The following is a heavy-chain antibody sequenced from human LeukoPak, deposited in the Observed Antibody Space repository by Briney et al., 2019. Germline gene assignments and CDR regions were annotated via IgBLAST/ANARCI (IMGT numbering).Heavy chain of an antibody. D-gene: IGHD6-19*01. Sequence: GGSLRLSCAASEFAFSTYNMNWVRQAPGKGLEWVSYISTGSSTTYYADSVKGRFTISRDNVENLLYLQMNSLRAEDTAVYYCAREDDSSGWRPFDYWGQGTLVTVSS. CDR3: AREDDSSGWRPFDY. CDR2: ISTGSSTT. CDR1: EFAFSTYN. V-gene: IGHV3-48*01. J-gene: IGHJ4*02.